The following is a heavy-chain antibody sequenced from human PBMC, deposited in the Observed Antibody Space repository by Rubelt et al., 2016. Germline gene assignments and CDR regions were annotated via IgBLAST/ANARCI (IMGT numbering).Heavy chain of an antibody. V-gene: IGHV4-39*01. CDR1: GGSISSGSYY. D-gene: IGHD3-16*01. CDR2: VYYSGNT. CDR3: SRHGGALAFDI. J-gene: IGHJ3*02. Sequence: QLQLQESGPGLVKPSETLSLTCTVSGGSISSGSYYWAWIRQPPGKGLEWIGNVYYSGNTYYSPSLKSRVTISVDTSKNQFSLKLGSVTAAYTADYYCSRHGGALAFDIWGQGTMVTVSS.